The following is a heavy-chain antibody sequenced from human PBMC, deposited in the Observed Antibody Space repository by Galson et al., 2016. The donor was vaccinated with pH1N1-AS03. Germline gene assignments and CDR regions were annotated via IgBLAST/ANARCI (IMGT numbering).Heavy chain of an antibody. CDR1: GFTFSEFA. J-gene: IGHJ4*02. V-gene: IGHV3-73*01. Sequence: SLRLSCAASGFTFSEFAVNWVRQASGKGLEWVGRIRSKTYSYATAYAASVKGRFTISRDDSRNTAYLQMNSLKIEDTAVYYCTLISSAVPASNDFWGQGTLSPSPQ. D-gene: IGHD2-2*01. CDR2: IRSKTYSYAT. CDR3: TLISSAVPASNDF.